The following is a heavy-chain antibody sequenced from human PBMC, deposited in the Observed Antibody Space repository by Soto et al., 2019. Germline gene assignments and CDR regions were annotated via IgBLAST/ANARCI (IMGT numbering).Heavy chain of an antibody. Sequence: SETLSLTCTVSGGSISSGGYYWSWIRQHPGKGLEWIGYIYYSGSTYYNPSLKSRVTISVDTSKNQFSLKLSSVTAADTAVYYWATSSVVGPAAYVHWGQGTLVTVSS. D-gene: IGHD2-2*01. V-gene: IGHV4-31*03. CDR3: ATSSVVGPAAYVH. J-gene: IGHJ4*02. CDR2: IYYSGST. CDR1: GGSISSGGYY.